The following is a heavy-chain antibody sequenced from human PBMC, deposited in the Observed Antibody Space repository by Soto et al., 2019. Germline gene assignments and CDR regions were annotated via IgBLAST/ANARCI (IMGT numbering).Heavy chain of an antibody. J-gene: IGHJ4*02. Sequence: GGSLRLSCAASGFTFSSYAMSWVRQAPGKGLEWVSAISGSGGSTYYADSVRGRFTISRDNSKNTLYLQMNSLRAEDTAVYYCAKAKGITGTTFDYGGQGTLVTVSS. CDR3: AKAKGITGTTFDY. CDR1: GFTFSSYA. D-gene: IGHD1-20*01. CDR2: ISGSGGST. V-gene: IGHV3-23*01.